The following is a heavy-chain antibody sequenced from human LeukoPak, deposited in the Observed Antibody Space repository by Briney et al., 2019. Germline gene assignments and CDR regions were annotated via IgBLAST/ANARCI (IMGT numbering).Heavy chain of an antibody. CDR3: ARDLVY. V-gene: IGHV3-7*01. Sequence: PGGSLRLSCAASGFTFSSSRMTWVRQAPGKGLEWVAHIKEDGSDKYYVNSVKGRFTISRHNAKNSLYLQMNSLRAEDTAVYYCARDLVYWGQGTLVTVSS. CDR2: IKEDGSDK. CDR1: GFTFSSSR. J-gene: IGHJ4*02.